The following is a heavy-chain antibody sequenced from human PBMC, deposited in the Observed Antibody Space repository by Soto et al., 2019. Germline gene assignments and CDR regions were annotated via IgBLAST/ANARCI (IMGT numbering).Heavy chain of an antibody. Sequence: QVQLVESGGGVVQPGRSLRLSCAASGFTFSSYAMHWVRQAPGKGLEWVAVISYDGSNKYYADSVKGRFTISRDNSKNTLYLQMNSLRAEDRAVYYCARDTSRPVPYWYFDLWGRGTLVTVSS. CDR3: ARDTSRPVPYWYFDL. D-gene: IGHD6-6*01. CDR1: GFTFSSYA. CDR2: ISYDGSNK. J-gene: IGHJ2*01. V-gene: IGHV3-30-3*01.